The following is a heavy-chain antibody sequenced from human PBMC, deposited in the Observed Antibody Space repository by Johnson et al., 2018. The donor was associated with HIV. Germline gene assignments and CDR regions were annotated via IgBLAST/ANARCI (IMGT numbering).Heavy chain of an antibody. J-gene: IGHJ3*02. V-gene: IGHV3-30-3*01. Sequence: QVQLVESGGGVVQPGRSLRLSCAASGFTFSSYAMHWVRQAPGKGLEWVAVISYDGSNKYYADSVKGRFTISRDNSKNTLYLQMNSLRAEDTAVYYCARAIGDCSGGSCSGAFDIWGQGTMVTVSS. CDR2: ISYDGSNK. D-gene: IGHD2-15*01. CDR3: ARAIGDCSGGSCSGAFDI. CDR1: GFTFSSYA.